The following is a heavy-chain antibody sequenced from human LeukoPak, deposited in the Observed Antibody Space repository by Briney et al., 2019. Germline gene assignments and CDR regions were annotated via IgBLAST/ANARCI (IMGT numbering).Heavy chain of an antibody. CDR2: IYYSGST. D-gene: IGHD3-10*01. CDR3: ARDNPFRGVMI. J-gene: IGHJ4*02. V-gene: IGHV4-31*03. Sequence: PSETLSLTCTVSGGSISSGSYYWSWIRQHPGKGLEWIGYIYYSGSTYYNPSLKSRVTISVDTSKNQFSLKLSSVTAADTAVYYCARDNPFRGVMIWGQGTLVTVSS. CDR1: GGSISSGSYY.